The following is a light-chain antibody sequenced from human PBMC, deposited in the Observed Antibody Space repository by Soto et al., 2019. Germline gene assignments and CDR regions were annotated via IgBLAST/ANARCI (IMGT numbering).Light chain of an antibody. Sequence: EIVLTQSPATLSVSPGERAALSCRASQSVSNNLAWYQQKPGQPPRLLIYGASSRATGIPDRFSGSGSGTDFTLTISRVEPEDFAVYYCQQYGSSPGTFGQGTKVEIK. CDR3: QQYGSSPGT. CDR2: GAS. J-gene: IGKJ1*01. V-gene: IGKV3-20*01. CDR1: QSVSNN.